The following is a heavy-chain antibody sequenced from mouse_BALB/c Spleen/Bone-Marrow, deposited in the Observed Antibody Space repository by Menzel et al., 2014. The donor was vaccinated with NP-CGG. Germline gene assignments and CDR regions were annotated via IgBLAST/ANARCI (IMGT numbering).Heavy chain of an antibody. Sequence: EVKVVESGAELVKPGASVKLSCTTSGFNIKDPYIHWVKQRPEQGLEWIGRIDPANYNTQYDPKFQGKATITADTPSNAAYLQLNSLTSEDTAVYCCATLTGTFDYWGQGTPVTVSA. J-gene: IGHJ3*01. D-gene: IGHD4-1*01. V-gene: IGHV14-3*02. CDR1: GFNIKDPY. CDR2: IDPANYNT. CDR3: ATLTGTFDY.